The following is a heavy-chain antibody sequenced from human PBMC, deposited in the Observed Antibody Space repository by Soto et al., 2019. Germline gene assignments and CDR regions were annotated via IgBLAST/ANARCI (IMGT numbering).Heavy chain of an antibody. CDR3: ASSIVGATGDAFDI. V-gene: IGHV1-69*13. CDR1: GGTFSSYA. J-gene: IGHJ3*02. CDR2: IIPIFGTA. D-gene: IGHD1-26*01. Sequence: SVKVSCKASGGTFSSYAISWVRQAPGQGLEWMGGIIPIFGTANYAQKFQGRVTITADESTSTAYMELSSLRSEDTAVYYCASSIVGATGDAFDIWGQGTMVIVSS.